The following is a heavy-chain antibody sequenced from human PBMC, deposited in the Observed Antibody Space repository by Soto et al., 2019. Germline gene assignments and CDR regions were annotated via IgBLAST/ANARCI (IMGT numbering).Heavy chain of an antibody. Sequence: EVQLLESGGGLVQPGGSLRLSCAASGFTFSNYSMSWVRQAPGKGLEWVSGISGGGGSSYYADSVKGRFTISRDNSKKTIYLQTNSLRADDMYVYYCALTCGVDCQSVFSYWGPGTVVLVSS. J-gene: IGHJ4*02. CDR1: GFTFSNYS. CDR2: ISGGGGSS. D-gene: IGHD2-21*01. CDR3: ALTCGVDCQSVFSY. V-gene: IGHV3-23*01.